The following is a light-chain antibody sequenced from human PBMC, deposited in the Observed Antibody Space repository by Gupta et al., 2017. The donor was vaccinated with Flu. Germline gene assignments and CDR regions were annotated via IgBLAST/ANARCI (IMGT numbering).Light chain of an antibody. Sequence: EIVMTQSPATLSVSPGERATLSCRASQSVSSNLAWYQQKPGQAPRLLIYGASTRATGIPARFSGSGSGTEFTLTISSRQSEDFAVYYCQQYKNWPPYTFGQGTKLEIK. CDR2: GAS. J-gene: IGKJ2*01. CDR1: QSVSSN. V-gene: IGKV3-15*01. CDR3: QQYKNWPPYT.